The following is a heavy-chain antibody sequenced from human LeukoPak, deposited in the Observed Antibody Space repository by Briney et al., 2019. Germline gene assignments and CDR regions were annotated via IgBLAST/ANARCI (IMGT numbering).Heavy chain of an antibody. J-gene: IGHJ6*03. CDR1: GFTFSSYE. CDR3: ARDRPQQWLVRGQRGYYYYMDV. D-gene: IGHD6-19*01. CDR2: ISSGAKTV. Sequence: PGGSLRLSCSASGFTFSSYEMNWVRQAPGKGLEWVSSISSGAKTVYYADSVKGRFTISRDNAKNSLYLQMNSLRAEDTAVYYCARDRPQQWLVRGQRGYYYYMDVWGKGTTVTISS. V-gene: IGHV3-48*03.